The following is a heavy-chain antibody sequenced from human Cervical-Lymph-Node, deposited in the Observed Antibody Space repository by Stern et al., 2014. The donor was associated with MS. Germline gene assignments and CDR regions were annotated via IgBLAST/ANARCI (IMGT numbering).Heavy chain of an antibody. Sequence: VQLVQSGGGVVQPGKSLRLSCAASGFTFSDYGMHWVRQAPGKGLEWVALSTYDGSDQYYADSVKGRFTVSRDNSKNTVLLQMNGLRPEDTAVYFCARDRGLTHYFYGMYVWGQGTTVTVSS. J-gene: IGHJ6*02. D-gene: IGHD3-10*01. V-gene: IGHV3-30*03. CDR1: GFTFSDYG. CDR3: ARDRGLTHYFYGMYV. CDR2: STYDGSDQ.